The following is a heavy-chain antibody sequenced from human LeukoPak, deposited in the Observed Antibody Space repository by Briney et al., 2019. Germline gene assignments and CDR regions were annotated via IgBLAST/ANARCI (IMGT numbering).Heavy chain of an antibody. CDR1: GFIFSSYE. CDR2: VSRSGDTK. CDR3: ARDGYYDFWSGYSNWFDP. J-gene: IGHJ5*02. D-gene: IGHD3-3*01. Sequence: GGSLRLSCAASGFIFSSYEMAWVRHAPGKGLEYISHVSRSGDTKHHADSVKGRFTISRDNAKNSLYLQMNSLRAEDTAVYYCARDGYYDFWSGYSNWFDPWGQGTLVTVSS. V-gene: IGHV3-48*03.